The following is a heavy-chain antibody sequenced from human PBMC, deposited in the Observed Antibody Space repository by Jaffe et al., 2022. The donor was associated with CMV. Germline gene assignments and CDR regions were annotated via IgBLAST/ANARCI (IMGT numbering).Heavy chain of an antibody. V-gene: IGHV4-4*02. J-gene: IGHJ3*02. CDR1: GGSTSSNNW. D-gene: IGHD2-15*01. Sequence: QVQLQESGPGLLKPSGTLSLTCAVSGGSTSSNNWWAWVRQPPGKGLEWIGEIYHSGSTNYNLSLKGRVTMSLDKSKNQFSLNLRSVTAADTAVYYCAREVVLVTAIGGHHAFDIWGQGTMVTVSP. CDR2: IYHSGST. CDR3: AREVVLVTAIGGHHAFDI.